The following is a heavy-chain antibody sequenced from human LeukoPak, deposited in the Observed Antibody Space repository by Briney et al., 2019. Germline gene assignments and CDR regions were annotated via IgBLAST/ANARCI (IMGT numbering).Heavy chain of an antibody. J-gene: IGHJ4*02. CDR3: ARHVLSRSGPDLYYFDY. CDR1: GGSISSSSYY. Sequence: SETLSLTCTVSGGSISSSSYYWGWIRQPPGKGLEWIGSIYYSGSTYYNPSLKSRVTIPVDTSKNQFSLKLSSVTAADTAVYYCARHVLSRSGPDLYYFDYWGQGTLVTVSS. D-gene: IGHD2-15*01. CDR2: IYYSGST. V-gene: IGHV4-39*01.